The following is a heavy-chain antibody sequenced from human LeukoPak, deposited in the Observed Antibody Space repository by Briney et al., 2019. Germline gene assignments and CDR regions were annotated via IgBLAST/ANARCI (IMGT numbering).Heavy chain of an antibody. Sequence: GGSLRLSCAASGFTFSNYGMNWVRQAPGKGLEWVSSISYSSSYIYYADSVKGRFTISRDNAKNSLYLQMNSLRAEDTAAYYCAREWDDLGANSDYWGQGTLVTVSS. V-gene: IGHV3-21*01. J-gene: IGHJ4*02. CDR1: GFTFSNYG. CDR2: ISYSSSYI. CDR3: AREWDDLGANSDY. D-gene: IGHD1-26*01.